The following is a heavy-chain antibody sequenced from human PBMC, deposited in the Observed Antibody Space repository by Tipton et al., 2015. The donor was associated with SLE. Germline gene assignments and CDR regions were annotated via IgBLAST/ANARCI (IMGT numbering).Heavy chain of an antibody. J-gene: IGHJ4*02. CDR3: ARHGNQDY. V-gene: IGHV4-39*01. CDR2: IYYTGST. Sequence: TLSLTCTVSGGSISSSSHYWGWIRQPPGMGLEWIGNIYYTGSTFYTPSLQSRVTISVDTSKNHLTLKLSSVTAADTAVYYCARHGNQDYWGQGTLVTVSS. D-gene: IGHD4-23*01. CDR1: GGSISSSSHY.